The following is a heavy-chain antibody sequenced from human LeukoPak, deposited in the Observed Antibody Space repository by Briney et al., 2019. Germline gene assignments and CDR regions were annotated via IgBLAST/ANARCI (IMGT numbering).Heavy chain of an antibody. CDR2: ISGSGGST. CDR3: AKDRFSSWYSDWFDP. V-gene: IGHV3-23*01. CDR1: GFTFSSYA. Sequence: GGSLRLSCAASGFTFSSYAMSWVRQAPGKGLEWVSAISGSGGSTYYADSVKGRFTISRDNSKNTLYLQMNSLRAEDAAVYCCAKDRFSSWYSDWFDPWGQGTLVTVSS. D-gene: IGHD6-13*01. J-gene: IGHJ5*02.